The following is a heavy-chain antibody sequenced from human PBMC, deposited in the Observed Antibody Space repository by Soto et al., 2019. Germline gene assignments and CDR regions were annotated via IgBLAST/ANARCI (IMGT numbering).Heavy chain of an antibody. CDR2: IYYSGSA. CDR3: VRQKSSNWFFDY. CDR1: GGSISSVDYY. V-gene: IGHV4-30-4*01. J-gene: IGHJ4*02. Sequence: SETLSLTCTVSGGSISSVDYYWRWIRQPPGKGLEYIGYIYYSGSAYDNPSLQSRVTISIDTSKNQFSLKLSSVTAADTAVYYCVRQKSSNWFFDYWGQGTLVTVSS. D-gene: IGHD6-13*01.